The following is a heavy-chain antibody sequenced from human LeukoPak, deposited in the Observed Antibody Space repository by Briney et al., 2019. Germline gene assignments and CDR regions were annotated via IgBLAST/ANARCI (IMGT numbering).Heavy chain of an antibody. CDR2: ITSSGYI. CDR3: ATNLKY. Sequence: PGGSLRLSCAASGFTFSSYSMNWVRQAPGKGLEWVSCITSSGYIYYADSVKGRFTISRDNAKNSLYLQMSRLRAEDTAVYYCATNLKYWGQGTLVTVSS. CDR1: GFTFSSYS. V-gene: IGHV3-21*01. J-gene: IGHJ4*02. D-gene: IGHD2-8*01.